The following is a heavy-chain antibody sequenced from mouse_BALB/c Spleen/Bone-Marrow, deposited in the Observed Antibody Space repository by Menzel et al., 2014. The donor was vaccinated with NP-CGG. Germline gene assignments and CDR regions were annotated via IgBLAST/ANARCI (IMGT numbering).Heavy chain of an antibody. J-gene: IGHJ2*01. Sequence: QVQLKDSGPGLVAPSQTLSITCTASGFSLTSYGVHWVRQPPGKGLEWLGVIWAGGSTNYNSALMSRLSISKDNSKSQVFLKMSSLQTDDTAMYYCARRGDGYYLDYWGQGTTLTVSS. CDR2: IWAGGST. D-gene: IGHD2-3*01. V-gene: IGHV2-9*02. CDR1: GFSLTSYG. CDR3: ARRGDGYYLDY.